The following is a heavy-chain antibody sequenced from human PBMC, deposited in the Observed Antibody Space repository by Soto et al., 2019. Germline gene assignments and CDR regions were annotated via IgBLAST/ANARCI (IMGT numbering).Heavy chain of an antibody. J-gene: IGHJ4*02. CDR3: ARSDYVGTLDY. CDR2: IYYSGST. V-gene: IGHV4-39*01. CDR1: GGSISSSSYY. Sequence: SETLSLTCTVSGGSISSSSYYWGWIRQPPGKGLEWIGSIYYSGSTYYNPSLKSRVTISVDTSKNQFSLKLSSVTAADTAVYYCARSDYVGTLDYWGQGTLVNVSS. D-gene: IGHD4-17*01.